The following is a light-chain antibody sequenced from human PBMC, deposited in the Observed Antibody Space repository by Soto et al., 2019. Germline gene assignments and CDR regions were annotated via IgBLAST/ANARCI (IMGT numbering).Light chain of an antibody. CDR2: DAS. J-gene: IGKJ2*01. V-gene: IGKV3D-15*01. Sequence: EILMTQLPSTLSVSPGEGATLSCRASQSIRTSLAWYQQKPGQAPRLLIYDASTRATDIPARFSGSGSGTEFTLTISSLQSEDFAVYYCQHYNWPPYTFGQGTKLEI. CDR1: QSIRTS. CDR3: QHYNWPPYT.